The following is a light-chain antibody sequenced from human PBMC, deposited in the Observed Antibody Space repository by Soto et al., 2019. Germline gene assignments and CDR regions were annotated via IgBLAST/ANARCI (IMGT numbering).Light chain of an antibody. CDR2: DAS. V-gene: IGKV3-11*01. CDR1: QSVSSY. CDR3: QQYNNWPLT. J-gene: IGKJ5*01. Sequence: EIVLTQSPATLSLSPGERATLSCMASQSVSSYLAWYQQKPGQAPRLLIYDASNRATGIPARFSGSGSGTDFTLTISRLEPEDFAVYYCQQYNNWPLTFGQGTRREIK.